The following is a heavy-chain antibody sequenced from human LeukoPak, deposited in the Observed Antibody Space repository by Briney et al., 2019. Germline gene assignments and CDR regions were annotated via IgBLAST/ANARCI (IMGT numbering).Heavy chain of an antibody. J-gene: IGHJ4*02. CDR1: GFTFSSYA. CDR2: ISGSGDNT. CDR3: AKDAHYGGPPHTDY. D-gene: IGHD4-23*01. Sequence: GGSLRLSCAASGFTFSSYAMSWVRQVPGKGLEWVSVISGSGDNTYYADSVKGRFTISRDNSKNMLYLQMNSLRAEDTAVYYCAKDAHYGGPPHTDYWGQGTLVTVSS. V-gene: IGHV3-23*01.